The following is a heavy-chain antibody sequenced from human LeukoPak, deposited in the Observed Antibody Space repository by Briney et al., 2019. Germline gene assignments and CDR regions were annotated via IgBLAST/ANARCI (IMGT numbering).Heavy chain of an antibody. V-gene: IGHV1-2*02. CDR1: GYTFTGCY. J-gene: IGHJ3*02. CDR2: INPNSGGT. CDR3: ARAGEDYSNDAFDI. D-gene: IGHD5-12*01. Sequence: APVKVSCKASGYTFTGCYMHWVRQAPGQGLEWMGWINPNSGGTNYAQKLQGRVTVTRDTSISTAYMELSRLRSDDTAVYYCARAGEDYSNDAFDIWGQGTMVTVSS.